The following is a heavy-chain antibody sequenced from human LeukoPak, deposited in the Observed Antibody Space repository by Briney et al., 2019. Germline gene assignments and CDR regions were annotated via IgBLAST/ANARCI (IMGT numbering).Heavy chain of an antibody. J-gene: IGHJ4*02. Sequence: GGSLRLSCAASGFTFSSYAMSWVRQAPGKGLEWVAVISNDDRNKYYTDSVKGRFIISRDNSKNTVYYCARPSPPGDGYNPCDYWGPGALVVVSS. CDR1: GFTFSSYA. CDR3: Y. V-gene: IGHV3-30*03. D-gene: IGHD5-24*01. CDR2: ISNDDRNK.